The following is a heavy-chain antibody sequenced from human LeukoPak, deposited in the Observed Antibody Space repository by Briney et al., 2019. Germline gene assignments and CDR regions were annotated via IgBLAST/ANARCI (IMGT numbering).Heavy chain of an antibody. J-gene: IGHJ4*02. D-gene: IGHD4-17*01. CDR1: GFTFSSYW. CDR2: IKQDGSEK. Sequence: GGSLRLSCAASGFTFSSYWMSWVRQGPGKGQEWVANIKQDGSEKYYVDSVKGRFTISRDNAKNSLYLQMNSLRAEDTAVYYCAREITVTSILYFDYWGQGTLVTVSS. V-gene: IGHV3-7*01. CDR3: AREITVTSILYFDY.